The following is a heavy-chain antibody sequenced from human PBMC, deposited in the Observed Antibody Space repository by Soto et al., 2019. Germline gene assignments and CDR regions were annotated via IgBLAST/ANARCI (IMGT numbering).Heavy chain of an antibody. CDR3: ARELSEMAAITGWFDP. J-gene: IGHJ5*02. V-gene: IGHV1-69*12. CDR1: GGTFSDYI. D-gene: IGHD5-12*01. CDR2: IITIFGTA. Sequence: QVQLVQSGAEVKKPGSSVKVSCKATGGTFSDYIISWVRQAPGQGLEWMGGIITIFGTANYAQKFQGRVTITADESTSTVYMELSNLRSEDTAIYYCARELSEMAAITGWFDPWGQGTLVTVSS.